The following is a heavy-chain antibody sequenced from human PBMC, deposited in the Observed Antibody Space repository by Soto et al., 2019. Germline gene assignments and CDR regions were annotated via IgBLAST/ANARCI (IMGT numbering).Heavy chain of an antibody. CDR1: GGSISSYY. J-gene: IGHJ6*03. V-gene: IGHV4-59*01. CDR2: IYYSGST. CDR3: ASSPGPPIYCSGGSCYSGLSRYYYYYMDV. D-gene: IGHD2-15*01. Sequence: PSETLSLTCTVSGGSISSYYWSWIRQPPGKGLEWIGYIYYSGSTNYNPSLKSRVTISVDTSKNRFSLKLSSVTAADTAVYYCASSPGPPIYCSGGSCYSGLSRYYYYYMDVWGKGTTVTVSS.